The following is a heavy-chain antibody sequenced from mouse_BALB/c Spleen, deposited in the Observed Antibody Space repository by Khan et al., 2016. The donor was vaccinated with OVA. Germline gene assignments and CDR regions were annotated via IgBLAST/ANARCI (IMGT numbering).Heavy chain of an antibody. Sequence: EVELVESGGGLVQPGGSLKLSCATSGFTFSDYYMYWVRQTPEKRLEWVAYLSNRGTTTYYPDPVRGRFTISRDNAKNTLYLQMSRLESEDTAMYYCAREGDDGGLAYWGQGTLVTVSA. CDR1: GFTFSDYY. V-gene: IGHV5-12*02. CDR2: LSNRGTTT. J-gene: IGHJ3*01. CDR3: AREGDDGGLAY. D-gene: IGHD2-3*01.